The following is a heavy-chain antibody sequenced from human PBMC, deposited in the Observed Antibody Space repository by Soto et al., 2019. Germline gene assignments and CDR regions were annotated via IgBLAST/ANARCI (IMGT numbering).Heavy chain of an antibody. CDR3: ARGIYYDFWSGYPGYFDY. J-gene: IGHJ4*02. D-gene: IGHD3-3*01. CDR1: GYTLTELS. V-gene: IGHV1-24*01. CDR2: FDPEDGET. Sequence: ASVKVSCKASGYTLTELSMHWVRQAPGKGLEWMGGFDPEDGETIYAQKFQGRVTMTEDTSTDTAYMELSSLRSEDTAVYYCARGIYYDFWSGYPGYFDYWGQGTLVTVSS.